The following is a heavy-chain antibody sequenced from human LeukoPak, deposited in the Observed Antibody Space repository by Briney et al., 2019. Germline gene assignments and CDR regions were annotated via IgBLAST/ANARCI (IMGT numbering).Heavy chain of an antibody. D-gene: IGHD1-26*01. CDR2: IYTSGST. CDR1: GGSISSYY. Sequence: SETLSLTCTVSGGSISSYYWSWIRQPAGKGLEWIGRIYTSGSTDYNPSLKSRVTMSLDTSKNQFSLRLRSVTAADTAVYYCARESGSYFTRVDYWGQGTLVTVSS. J-gene: IGHJ4*02. V-gene: IGHV4-4*07. CDR3: ARESGSYFTRVDY.